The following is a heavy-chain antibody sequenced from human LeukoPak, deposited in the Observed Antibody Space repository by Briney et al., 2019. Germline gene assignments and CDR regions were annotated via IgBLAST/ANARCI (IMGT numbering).Heavy chain of an antibody. CDR1: GGSISGFY. CDR2: SYATGNT. CDR3: ARGVFGQNWIDP. Sequence: SETLSLTCAVSGGSISGFYWSLLRRPAGEGLEWIGRSYATGNTNDNPSLKIRVTMSVDTSNKQLSLKLTSLTAADTAMYYCARGVFGQNWIDPWGQGTLVIVSS. V-gene: IGHV4-4*07. D-gene: IGHD3-16*02. J-gene: IGHJ5*02.